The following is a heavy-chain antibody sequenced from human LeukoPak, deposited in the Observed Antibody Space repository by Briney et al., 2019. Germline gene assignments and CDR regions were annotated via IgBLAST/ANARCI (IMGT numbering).Heavy chain of an antibody. CDR1: GFTFSSYA. Sequence: GRSLRLSCAASGFTFSSYAMSWVRQAPGKGLEWVSAIIGSGVSTYYADSVKGRFTISRDNSKNTLYLQMNSLRAEDTAVYYCARVGSYYDSSGYSYRYFDLWGRGTLVTVSS. J-gene: IGHJ2*01. CDR3: ARVGSYYDSSGYSYRYFDL. V-gene: IGHV3-23*01. CDR2: IIGSGVST. D-gene: IGHD3-22*01.